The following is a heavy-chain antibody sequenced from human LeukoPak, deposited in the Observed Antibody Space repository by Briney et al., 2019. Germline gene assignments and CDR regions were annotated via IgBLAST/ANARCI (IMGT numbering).Heavy chain of an antibody. CDR2: ISYDGSDK. CDR1: GFTFSSYG. J-gene: IGHJ4*02. V-gene: IGHV3-30*18. D-gene: IGHD4-17*01. Sequence: GGSLRLSCAASGFTFSSYGMHWVRQAPGKGLEWVAVISYDGSDKYYAESVKGRFTISRDNAKKTLYLQMSSLRAEDTATYYCAKVTVPYLNTLHFDHWGQGTLVTVSS. CDR3: AKVTVPYLNTLHFDH.